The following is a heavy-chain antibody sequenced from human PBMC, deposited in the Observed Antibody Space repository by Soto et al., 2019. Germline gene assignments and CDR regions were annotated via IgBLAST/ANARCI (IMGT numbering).Heavy chain of an antibody. V-gene: IGHV4-31*03. J-gene: IGHJ4*02. CDR2: IYYSGST. Sequence: SETLSLTCTVSGGSISSGGYYWSWIRQHPGKGLEWIGYIYYSGSTYYNPSLKSRVTISVDTSKNQFSLKLSSVTAADTAVYYCARVRSQIAARQFDYWGQGTLVTVSS. CDR3: ARVRSQIAARQFDY. D-gene: IGHD6-6*01. CDR1: GGSISSGGYY.